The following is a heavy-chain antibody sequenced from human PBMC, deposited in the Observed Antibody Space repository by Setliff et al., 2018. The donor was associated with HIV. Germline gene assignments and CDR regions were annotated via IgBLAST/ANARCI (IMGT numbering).Heavy chain of an antibody. D-gene: IGHD3-3*01. CDR1: GDTISSSSYY. CDR3: AKHFSNYDFWSGYSSAAYFQE. CDR2: IHKGGRT. Sequence: SETLSLTCAVSGDTISSSSYYWGWIRQSPGRGLEWIATIHKGGRTYYNPSLDSRVSSSVDTSKNRFFLRLSSVTAADTAVYYCAKHFSNYDFWSGYSSAAYFQEWGQGTLVTVSS. J-gene: IGHJ1*01. V-gene: IGHV4-39*01.